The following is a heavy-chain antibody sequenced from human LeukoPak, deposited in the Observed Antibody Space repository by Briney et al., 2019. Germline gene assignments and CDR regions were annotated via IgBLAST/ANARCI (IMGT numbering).Heavy chain of an antibody. D-gene: IGHD3-10*01. CDR3: ARGPPNVLLWFGELSYYYYGMDV. V-gene: IGHV3-20*01. Sequence: GGSLRLSCAASGFTFDDYGMSWVRQAPGKGLEWVSGINWNGGSTGYADSVKGRFTISRDNAKNSLYLQMNSLRAEDTALYHCARGPPNVLLWFGELSYYYYGMDVWGQGTTVTVSS. CDR2: INWNGGST. CDR1: GFTFDDYG. J-gene: IGHJ6*02.